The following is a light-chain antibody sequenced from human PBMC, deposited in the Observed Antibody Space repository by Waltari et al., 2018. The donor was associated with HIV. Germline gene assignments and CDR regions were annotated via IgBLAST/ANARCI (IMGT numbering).Light chain of an antibody. V-gene: IGKV1-13*02. Sequence: AIQLTQSPSSLSASVGDRVTSSCRASQGIGSSLVRYQQKSGNSPKLLICDASSLESGVPSRFSGSGSGTDFTLTISSLQPEDFATYYCQQFKSYPTTFGQGTRLEIK. J-gene: IGKJ5*01. CDR3: QQFKSYPTT. CDR2: DAS. CDR1: QGIGSS.